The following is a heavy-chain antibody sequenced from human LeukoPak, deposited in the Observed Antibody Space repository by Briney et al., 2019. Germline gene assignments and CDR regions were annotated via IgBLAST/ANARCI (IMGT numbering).Heavy chain of an antibody. D-gene: IGHD6-6*01. CDR2: VYYSGTT. CDR1: GGFISRSDYY. Sequence: ASETLSLTCTVSGGFISRSDYYWGWIRQPPGKGLEWIGSVYYSGTTYYNPSLKSRLTISVDTSKNQFSLTLNSVTAADTAVYYCARHSSAARPNFDYWGQGTLVTVSS. CDR3: ARHSSAARPNFDY. J-gene: IGHJ4*02. V-gene: IGHV4-39*01.